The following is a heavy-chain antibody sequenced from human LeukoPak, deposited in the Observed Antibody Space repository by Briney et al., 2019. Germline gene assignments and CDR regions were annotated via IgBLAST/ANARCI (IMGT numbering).Heavy chain of an antibody. D-gene: IGHD6-19*01. CDR2: ISSSSSYI. J-gene: IGHJ4*02. Sequence: GGSLRLSCAASGFTFSSYSMNWVRQAPGKGLEWVSSISSSSSYIYYADSVKGRFTISRDNAKNSLYLQMNSLRAEDTAVYYCARMRGQWLVPLNPLFGYWGQGTLVTVSS. CDR3: ARMRGQWLVPLNPLFGY. V-gene: IGHV3-21*01. CDR1: GFTFSSYS.